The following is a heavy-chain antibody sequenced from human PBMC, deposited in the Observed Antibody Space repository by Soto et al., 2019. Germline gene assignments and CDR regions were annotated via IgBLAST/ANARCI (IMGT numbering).Heavy chain of an antibody. V-gene: IGHV3-30-3*01. J-gene: IGHJ6*02. Sequence: GGSLRLSCAASGFTFSSYAMHWVRQAPGKGLEWVAVISYDGSNKYYADSVKGRFTISRDNSKSTLYLQMNSLRAEDTAVYYCARDITGTTSGLTYYYYYGMDVWGQGTTVTVSS. D-gene: IGHD1-7*01. CDR3: ARDITGTTSGLTYYYYYGMDV. CDR2: ISYDGSNK. CDR1: GFTFSSYA.